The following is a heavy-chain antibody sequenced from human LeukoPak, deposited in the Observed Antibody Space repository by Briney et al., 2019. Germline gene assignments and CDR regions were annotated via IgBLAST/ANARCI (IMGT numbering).Heavy chain of an antibody. CDR3: ARGTMYGDYPSYNWFDP. V-gene: IGHV3-48*03. D-gene: IGHD4-17*01. CDR2: ISTSGSTI. J-gene: IGHJ5*02. Sequence: GGSLRLSCAASGFTFGSYEMNWVRQSPGKGLEWLSYISTSGSTIMYAGSVKGRFTISRDNGNNSLYLQMNSLRAEDTAVYYCARGTMYGDYPSYNWFDPWGQGTLVTVSS. CDR1: GFTFGSYE.